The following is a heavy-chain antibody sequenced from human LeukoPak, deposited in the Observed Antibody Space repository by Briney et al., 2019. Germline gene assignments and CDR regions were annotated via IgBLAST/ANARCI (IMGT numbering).Heavy chain of an antibody. D-gene: IGHD3-3*01. CDR1: GGSISSYY. V-gene: IGHV4-59*01. CDR3: ARGGWQYYDFWSGYDNWFDP. J-gene: IGHJ5*02. Sequence: SETLSLTCTVSGGSISSYYWSWVRQPPGKGLEWVGYIYYSGSTNYNPSLKSRVTISVDTSKNQFSLKLSSVTAADTAVYYCARGGWQYYDFWSGYDNWFDPWGQGTLVTVSS. CDR2: IYYSGST.